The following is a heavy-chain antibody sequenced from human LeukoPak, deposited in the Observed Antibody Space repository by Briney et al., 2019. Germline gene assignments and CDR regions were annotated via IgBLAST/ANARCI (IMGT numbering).Heavy chain of an antibody. J-gene: IGHJ4*02. Sequence: PSETLSLTCTVSGGSISSGSYYWSWLRQPAGTGLEWIGRIYTSGSTNYNPSLKSRVTISVDTSKNQFSLKLSSVTAADTAVYYCARADYYDSSGYYFDYWGQGTLVTVSS. CDR3: ARADYYDSSGYYFDY. CDR2: IYTSGST. D-gene: IGHD3-22*01. CDR1: GGSISSGSYY. V-gene: IGHV4-61*02.